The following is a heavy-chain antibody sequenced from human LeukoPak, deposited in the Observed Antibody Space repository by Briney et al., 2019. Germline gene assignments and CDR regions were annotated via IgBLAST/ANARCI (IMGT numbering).Heavy chain of an antibody. CDR1: GDSISVYY. J-gene: IGHJ4*02. CDR3: ARGQWLDPSYFDY. CDR2: IFTSGTT. D-gene: IGHD6-19*01. Sequence: PSETLSLNCTVSGDSISVYYWSWLRQPPGKGLEGVGYIFTSGTTNYNPSLKSRVTISVDTSKNQFSLKLSSVTAADTAVYYCARGQWLDPSYFDYWGQGTLVTVSS. V-gene: IGHV4-4*09.